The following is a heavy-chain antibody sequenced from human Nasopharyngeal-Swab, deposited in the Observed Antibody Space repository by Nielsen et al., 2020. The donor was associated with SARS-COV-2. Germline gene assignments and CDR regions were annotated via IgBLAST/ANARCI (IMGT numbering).Heavy chain of an antibody. D-gene: IGHD1-1*01. CDR1: GTSTISDYW. J-gene: IGHJ4*02. CDR3: ARGGNWQFDY. Sequence: SETLSLTCAVSGTSTISDYWWTWVRQPPGRGLEWIGEIHHSGNINYNPSLKSRVTLLVDKSKNQFSLKLSSVTAADTAVYYCARGGNWQFDYWGQGTLATVSS. CDR2: IHHSGNI. V-gene: IGHV4-4*02.